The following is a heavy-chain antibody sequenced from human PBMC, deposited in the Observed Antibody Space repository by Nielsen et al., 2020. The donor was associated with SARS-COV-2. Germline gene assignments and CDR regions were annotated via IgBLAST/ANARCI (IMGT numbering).Heavy chain of an antibody. V-gene: IGHV3-48*01. CDR1: GFSFSSYS. CDR3: ASPQKWWQSDAFDL. D-gene: IGHD2-15*01. Sequence: GESLKISCAASGFSFSSYSMHWVRQAPGKGLEWVAYISSTVSTTDYADSVKGRFTISRDKAKNSLYLQMNSLRAENTAVYYCASPQKWWQSDAFDLWGRGTMVTVSS. J-gene: IGHJ3*01. CDR2: ISSTVSTT.